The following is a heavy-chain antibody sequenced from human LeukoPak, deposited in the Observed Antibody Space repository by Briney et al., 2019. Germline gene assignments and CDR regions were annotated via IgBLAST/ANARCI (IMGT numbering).Heavy chain of an antibody. CDR2: IYHSGST. CDR3: ARGGDTSGHYYFEYLQH. D-gene: IGHD3-22*01. Sequence: PSETLSLTCTVSGGSISSSSYYWAWIRQPPGKGLEWIGSIYHSGSTYYNPSLKSRVTISVDTSKNQFSLKLSSVIAADTAVYYCARGGDTSGHYYFEYLQHWGQGTLVTVSS. V-gene: IGHV4-39*07. CDR1: GGSISSSSYY. J-gene: IGHJ1*01.